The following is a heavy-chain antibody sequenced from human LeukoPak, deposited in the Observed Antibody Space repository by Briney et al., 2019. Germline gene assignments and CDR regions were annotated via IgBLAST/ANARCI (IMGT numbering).Heavy chain of an antibody. V-gene: IGHV4-39*01. CDR1: GGSLSSSSYY. J-gene: IGHJ4*02. Sequence: SETLSLTCTVSGGSLSSSSYYWGWIRQPPGKGLEWIGSIYYSGSTYYNPSLKSRVTISVDTSKNQFSLKLSSVTAADTAVYYCARANQLGIFDYWGQGTLVTVSS. CDR2: IYYSGST. CDR3: ARANQLGIFDY. D-gene: IGHD1-14*01.